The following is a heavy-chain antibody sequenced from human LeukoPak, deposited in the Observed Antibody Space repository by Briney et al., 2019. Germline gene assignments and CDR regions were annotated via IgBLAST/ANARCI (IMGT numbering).Heavy chain of an antibody. CDR1: GFTFSSYE. D-gene: IGHD3-9*01. CDR3: AKQGRDWLRDYYYYMDV. CDR2: ISSSGSTI. J-gene: IGHJ6*03. V-gene: IGHV3-48*03. Sequence: GGSLRLSCAASGFTFSSYEMNWVRQAPGKGLEWVSYISSSGSTIYYADSVKGRFTISRDNSKNTLYLQMNSLRAEDTAVYYCAKQGRDWLRDYYYYMDVWGKGTTVTISS.